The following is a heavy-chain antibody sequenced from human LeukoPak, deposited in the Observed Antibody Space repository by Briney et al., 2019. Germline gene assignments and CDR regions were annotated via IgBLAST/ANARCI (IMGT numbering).Heavy chain of an antibody. V-gene: IGHV3-48*01. J-gene: IGHJ4*02. CDR3: TKARGAGSHDDFDY. CDR1: GLSFSTYS. Sequence: GGSLRLSCAASGLSFSTYSMNWVRQPPGKGLEWVSYIDTTGNTIYYADSVKGRFTVSRDKAKSSLSLQMNSLRVEDTAMYYCTKARGAGSHDDFDYWGQGTLVTVSS. CDR2: IDTTGNTI. D-gene: IGHD1-26*01.